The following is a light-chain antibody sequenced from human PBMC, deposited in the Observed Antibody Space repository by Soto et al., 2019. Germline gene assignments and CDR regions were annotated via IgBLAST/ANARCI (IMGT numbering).Light chain of an antibody. Sequence: EIVMTQSPATLSVSPGERATLSCRASQSITSSLAWYQQKPGQAPRLLIYGASTRATGIPARFSGSGSGTDFSLTIGSLQSEDFAVYYCQQYNDWPRTFGQGTKVDIK. CDR3: QQYNDWPRT. CDR1: QSITSS. CDR2: GAS. J-gene: IGKJ1*01. V-gene: IGKV3-15*01.